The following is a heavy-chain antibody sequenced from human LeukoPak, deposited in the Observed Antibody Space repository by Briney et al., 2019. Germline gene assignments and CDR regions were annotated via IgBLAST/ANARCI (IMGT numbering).Heavy chain of an antibody. CDR2: ISGYNGNT. Sequence: ASVKVSCKASVYTFTSYGFNWVRQAPGQGLEWLGWISGYNGNTDYAQNVQGRVTMTADTSTNTAYMELRSLGSDDTAVYYCARDLLTGNMGDYWGQGTLITVSA. J-gene: IGHJ4*02. CDR3: ARDLLTGNMGDY. D-gene: IGHD1-20*01. V-gene: IGHV1-18*01. CDR1: VYTFTSYG.